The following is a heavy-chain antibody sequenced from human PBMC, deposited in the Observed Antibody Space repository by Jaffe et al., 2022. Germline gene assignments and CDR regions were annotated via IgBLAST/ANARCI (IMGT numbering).Heavy chain of an antibody. J-gene: IGHJ5*02. V-gene: IGHV3-23*01. CDR1: GFTFSSYA. D-gene: IGHD2-2*01. CDR2: ISGSGGST. CDR3: AKVRVPAALRANWFDP. Sequence: EVQLLESGGGLVQPGGSLRLSCAASGFTFSSYAMSWVRQAPGKGLEWVSAISGSGGSTYYADSVKGRFTISRDNSKNTLYLQMNSLRAEDTAVYYCAKVRVPAALRANWFDPWGQGTLVTVSS.